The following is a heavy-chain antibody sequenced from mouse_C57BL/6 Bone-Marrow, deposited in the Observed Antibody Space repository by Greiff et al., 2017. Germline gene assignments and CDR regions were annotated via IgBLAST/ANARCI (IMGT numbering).Heavy chain of an antibody. CDR1: GFTFSNYW. CDR2: IRLKSDNYAT. D-gene: IGHD3-1*01. Sequence: EVKLVESGGGFVQPGGSMKLSCVASGFTFSNYWMNWVRQSPEKGLEWVAQIRLKSDNYATHYAESVKGRFTISRDDSKSSVHLQMNNLRAEDTGIYYCTGRGNYGDYGGQGTTLTVSS. V-gene: IGHV6-3*01. CDR3: TGRGNYGDY. J-gene: IGHJ2*01.